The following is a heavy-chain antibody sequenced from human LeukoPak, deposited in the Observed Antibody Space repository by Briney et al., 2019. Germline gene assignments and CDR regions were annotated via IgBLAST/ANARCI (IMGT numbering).Heavy chain of an antibody. CDR3: AREREGHDCSGGSCPSFDY. J-gene: IGHJ4*02. D-gene: IGHD2-15*01. CDR2: ISSSGSTI. CDR1: GFTFSSYE. Sequence: GGSLRLSCAASGFTFSSYEMNWVRQAPGKGLEWVSYISSSGSTIYYADSVKGRFTISRDNAKNSLYLQMNSLGAEDTAVYYCAREREGHDCSGGSCPSFDYWGQGTLVTVSS. V-gene: IGHV3-48*03.